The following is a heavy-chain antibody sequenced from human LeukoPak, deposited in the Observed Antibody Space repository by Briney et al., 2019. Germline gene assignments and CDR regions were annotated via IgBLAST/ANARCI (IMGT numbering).Heavy chain of an antibody. CDR2: IYTSGST. Sequence: SETLSLTCTVSGGSISSGSYYWSWIRQPAGKGLEWIGRIYTSGSTNYNPSLKSRVTISVDTSKNQFSLKLSSVTAADTAVYYCARAGNWNDRYYYYYMDVWGKGTTVTISS. D-gene: IGHD1-20*01. CDR1: GGSISSGSYY. J-gene: IGHJ6*03. CDR3: ARAGNWNDRYYYYYMDV. V-gene: IGHV4-61*02.